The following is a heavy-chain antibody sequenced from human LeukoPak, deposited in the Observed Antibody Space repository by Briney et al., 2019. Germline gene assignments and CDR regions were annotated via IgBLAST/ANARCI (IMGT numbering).Heavy chain of an antibody. CDR3: ARPYCSSTSCLNWFDP. V-gene: IGHV1-2*06. Sequence: EASVKVSCTASGYTFTGYYMHWVRQAPGQGLEWMGRINPNSGGTNYAQKFQGRVTMTRDTSISTAYMELSRLRSDDTAVYYCARPYCSSTSCLNWFDPWGQGTLVTVSS. CDR2: INPNSGGT. D-gene: IGHD2-2*01. CDR1: GYTFTGYY. J-gene: IGHJ5*02.